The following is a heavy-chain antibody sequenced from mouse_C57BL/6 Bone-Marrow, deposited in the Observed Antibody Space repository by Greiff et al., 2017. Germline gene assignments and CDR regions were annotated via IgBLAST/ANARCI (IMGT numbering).Heavy chain of an antibody. CDR2: IIPNNGGT. CDR1: GYTFTDYT. V-gene: IGHV1-18*01. J-gene: IGHJ2*01. Sequence: EVQLQQSGPELMKPGASVKIPCKASGYTFTDYTMDWVKQSHGKSLEWIGDIIPNNGGTIYNQKFKGKATFTVDKSSLTAYMELRSLTSEDTADDYGVRGYGSSWGRDYGGQGTTLTVSS. CDR3: VRGYGSSWGRDY. D-gene: IGHD1-1*01.